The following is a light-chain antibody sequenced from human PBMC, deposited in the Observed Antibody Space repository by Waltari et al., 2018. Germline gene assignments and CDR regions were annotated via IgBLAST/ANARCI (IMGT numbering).Light chain of an antibody. CDR3: SSQSSNDVVL. J-gene: IGLJ2*01. V-gene: IGLV2-14*01. Sequence: HSALTQPPSVSGSPGPSVTIFCAGTSNDVGGYNSVSWYQGHPGQAPRFIIYDVSDRPSGVSDRFSGSKSGNTASLTISGLQAEDEADYYCSSQSSNDVVLFGGGTKLTVL. CDR1: SNDVGGYNS. CDR2: DVS.